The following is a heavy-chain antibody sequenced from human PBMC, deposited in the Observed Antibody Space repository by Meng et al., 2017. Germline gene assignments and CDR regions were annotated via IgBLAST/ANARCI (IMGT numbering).Heavy chain of an antibody. Sequence: GESLKISCAASGFTFSSYAMSWVRQAPGKGLGWVSAISGSGGSTYYADSVKGRFTISRDNSKNTLYLQMNSLRAEDTAVYYCAKTTLRFLEWLLIGFDYWGQGTLVTVSS. CDR1: GFTFSSYA. CDR2: ISGSGGST. D-gene: IGHD3-3*01. V-gene: IGHV3-23*01. CDR3: AKTTLRFLEWLLIGFDY. J-gene: IGHJ4*02.